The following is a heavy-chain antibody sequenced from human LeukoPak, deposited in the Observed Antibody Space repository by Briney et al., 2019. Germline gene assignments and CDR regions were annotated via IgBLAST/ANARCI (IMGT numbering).Heavy chain of an antibody. CDR3: AKDGYRYCSSTSCFYFDY. CDR2: ISGSGGST. Sequence: GGSLRLSCAASGFTFSSYAMSWVRQAPGKGLEWVSAISGSGGSTYYADSVKGRFTISRDNSKNTLYLQMNSLRAEDTAVYYCAKDGYRYCSSTSCFYFDYWGQGTLVTVSS. V-gene: IGHV3-23*01. D-gene: IGHD2-2*01. CDR1: GFTFSSYA. J-gene: IGHJ4*02.